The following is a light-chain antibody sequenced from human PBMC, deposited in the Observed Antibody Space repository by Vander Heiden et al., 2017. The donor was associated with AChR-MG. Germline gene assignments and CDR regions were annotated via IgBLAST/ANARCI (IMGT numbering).Light chain of an antibody. J-gene: IGLJ3*02. Sequence: QAVVTQELSLPVSPGGSDTLTCAANTGAVTSDQTPCWFQLKPGQAPGTLIWDTSNTHPWTPARFSGSLLGSRAALTLSGAQPEDEAEYYCLLTYSGTRKLFGGGTKLTVL. CDR2: DTS. V-gene: IGLV7-46*01. CDR3: LLTYSGTRKL. CDR1: TGAVTSDQT.